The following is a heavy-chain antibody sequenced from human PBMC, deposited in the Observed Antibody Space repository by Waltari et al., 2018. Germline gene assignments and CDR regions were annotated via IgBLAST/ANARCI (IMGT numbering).Heavy chain of an antibody. J-gene: IGHJ4*02. D-gene: IGHD2-15*01. CDR2: IYPSGTT. CDR1: GGSISGYY. V-gene: IGHV4-4*07. Sequence: QVQLQESGPGLVKPSAPLALRCTVSGGSISGYYWSWIRQPAGKGLEWIGRIYPSGTTNYNPSLQSRVTMSVDTSKNQFSLNLSSVTAADAAVYFCVRLAATSYFDYWGQGTLVSVSS. CDR3: VRLAATSYFDY.